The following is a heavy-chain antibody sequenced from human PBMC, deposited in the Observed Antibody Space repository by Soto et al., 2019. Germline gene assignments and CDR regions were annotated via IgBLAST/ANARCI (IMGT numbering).Heavy chain of an antibody. Sequence: GGSLRLSCAASGFTFTRYSMNWVRQAPGKGLEWVAASSYDGRETFYADSAKGRFTVSKEMSKNTAFLQMNALRHEDTAVYFCARDSGWPILNFDNWGQGTPVTVSS. CDR3: ARDSGWPILNFDN. V-gene: IGHV3-30*03. CDR2: SSYDGRET. D-gene: IGHD3-10*01. CDR1: GFTFTRYS. J-gene: IGHJ4*02.